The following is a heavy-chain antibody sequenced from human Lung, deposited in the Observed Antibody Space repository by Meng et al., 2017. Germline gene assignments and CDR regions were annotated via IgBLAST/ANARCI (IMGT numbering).Heavy chain of an antibody. D-gene: IGHD2-15*01. CDR3: ARGRVVVAATPSDY. J-gene: IGHJ4*02. CDR2: ISSSSA. Sequence: EAQLVESGGGLVKPGRSLRLSCAASGFTFSSYSMNWVRQAPGKGLEWVSSISSSSAYADSVKGRFTISRDNAKNSLYLQMNSLRAEDTAVYYCARGRVVVAATPSDYWGQGTLVTVSS. CDR1: GFTFSSYS. V-gene: IGHV3-21*01.